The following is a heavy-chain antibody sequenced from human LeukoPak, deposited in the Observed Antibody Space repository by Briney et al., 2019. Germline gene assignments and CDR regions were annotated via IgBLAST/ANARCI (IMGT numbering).Heavy chain of an antibody. J-gene: IGHJ4*02. CDR2: ITGSGSNT. Sequence: GGSLRLSCAASGFTFNDYAISWVRQAPGKGLEWVSAITGSGSNTYYADSVKGRFTITKDTSKNTLYLQMNSLRAEDTAVYYCAKEGTPVERAPGTGFDYWGQGTLVTVSS. CDR1: GFTFNDYA. V-gene: IGHV3-23*01. CDR3: AKEGTPVERAPGTGFDY. D-gene: IGHD5-24*01.